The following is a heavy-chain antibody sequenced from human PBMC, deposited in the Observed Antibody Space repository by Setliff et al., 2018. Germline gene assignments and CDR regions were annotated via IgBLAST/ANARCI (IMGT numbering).Heavy chain of an antibody. Sequence: PGGSLRLSCAASGFTFSSYWMSWVRQAPGKGLEWVANIKQDGSEKYYVDSVKGRFTISRDNAKNSLYLQMSGLRAEDTAVYYCARDAKIVVVHNPYYFDQWGQGTLVTV. CDR3: ARDAKIVVVHNPYYFDQ. V-gene: IGHV3-7*01. J-gene: IGHJ4*02. CDR1: GFTFSSYW. D-gene: IGHD3-22*01. CDR2: IKQDGSEK.